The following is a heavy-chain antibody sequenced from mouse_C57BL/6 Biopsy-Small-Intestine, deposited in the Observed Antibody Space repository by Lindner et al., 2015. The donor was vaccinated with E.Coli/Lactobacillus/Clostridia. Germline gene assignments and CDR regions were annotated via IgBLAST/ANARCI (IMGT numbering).Heavy chain of an antibody. Sequence: VQLQESGAELVRPGASVTLSCKASGYTFTDYEMHWVKQTPVHGLEWIGAIDPETGGTAYNQKFKGKAIPTADKSSSTAYMELRSLTSEDSAVYYCTRRDYYGSSYFDYWGQGTTLTVSS. CDR3: TRRDYYGSSYFDY. CDR1: GYTFTDYE. J-gene: IGHJ2*01. V-gene: IGHV1-15*01. CDR2: IDPETGGT. D-gene: IGHD1-1*01.